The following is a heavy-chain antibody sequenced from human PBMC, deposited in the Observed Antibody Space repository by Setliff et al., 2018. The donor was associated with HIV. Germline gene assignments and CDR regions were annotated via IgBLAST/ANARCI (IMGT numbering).Heavy chain of an antibody. CDR2: IHYSGST. CDR3: ARGPAREGGYWGSDSQGYFQH. Sequence: SETLSLTCTVSGGSVSSYYWSWIRQPPGKGLEWIGYIHYSGSTSYNPSLESRVTISVDTSKNQFSLKLTSVTAADTAVYYCARGPAREGGYWGSDSQGYFQHWGQGTLVTVSS. J-gene: IGHJ1*01. CDR1: GGSVSSYY. D-gene: IGHD3-22*01. V-gene: IGHV4-59*02.